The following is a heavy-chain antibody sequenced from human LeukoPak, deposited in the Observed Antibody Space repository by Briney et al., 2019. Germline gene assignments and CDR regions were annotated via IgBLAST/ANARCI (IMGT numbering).Heavy chain of an antibody. CDR1: GGSISSYY. CDR3: ARESSGWYLN. D-gene: IGHD6-19*01. CDR2: IYYSGST. V-gene: IGHV4-59*01. J-gene: IGHJ4*02. Sequence: QASETLSLTCTVSGGSISSYYWSWIRQPPGKGLEWIGYIYYSGSTNYNPSLKSRVTISVDTSKNQFSLKLSSVTAADTAVYYCARESSGWYLNWGQGTLVTVSS.